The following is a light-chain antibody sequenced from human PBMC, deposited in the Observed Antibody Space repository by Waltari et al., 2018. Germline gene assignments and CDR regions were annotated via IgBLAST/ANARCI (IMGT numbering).Light chain of an antibody. V-gene: IGLV2-11*01. Sequence: QSALTQPRSVSGSPGQSVTISCTGTSSDVGVYNYVPWYQQHPGKAPKLVIYCVTKGPSGVPDRFSGSKSATTASLTISGLQAEDEGDYYCSSYAGSHVVFGGGTKLTVL. J-gene: IGLJ2*01. CDR2: CVT. CDR1: SSDVGVYNY. CDR3: SSYAGSHVV.